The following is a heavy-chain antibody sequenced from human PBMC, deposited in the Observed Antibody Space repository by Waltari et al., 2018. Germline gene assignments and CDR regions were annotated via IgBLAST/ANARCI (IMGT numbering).Heavy chain of an antibody. Sequence: QLQLQESGPGLVKPSATLSLTCTVSGGSISSSTLFWGWIRQPLGKGLEWIGSIYYSGSTYYNPSLKSRVTISVDTSKNQFSLKLSSVTAADTAVYYCATKRESSASGFDYWGQGTLVTVSS. J-gene: IGHJ4*02. CDR2: IYYSGST. CDR1: GGSISSSTLF. CDR3: ATKRESSASGFDY. V-gene: IGHV4-39*01. D-gene: IGHD6-19*01.